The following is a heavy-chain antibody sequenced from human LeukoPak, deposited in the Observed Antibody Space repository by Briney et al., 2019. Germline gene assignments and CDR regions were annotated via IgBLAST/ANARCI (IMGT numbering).Heavy chain of an antibody. CDR2: ISTTGSSI. J-gene: IGHJ4*02. Sequence: HAGGSLRLSCAASGSTFSSYEMNWVRQAPGKGLEWVSYISTTGSSIYHADSVKGRFTISRDNAKNSLYLQMNSLRAEDTAVYYCARDSYSSSRNDYWGQGTLVTVSS. CDR3: ARDSYSSSRNDY. V-gene: IGHV3-48*03. D-gene: IGHD6-13*01. CDR1: GSTFSSYE.